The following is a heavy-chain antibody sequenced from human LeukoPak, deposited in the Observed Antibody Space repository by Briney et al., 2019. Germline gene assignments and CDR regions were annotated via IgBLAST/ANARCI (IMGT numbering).Heavy chain of an antibody. CDR1: GFTFSSYW. Sequence: PGGSLRLSCAASGFTFSSYWMSWVRQAPGKGLEWVANIKRDGSEKHHVDSVKGRFTISRDNAKNSLYLQMNSLRDEDTAVYYCAREGYISGYGVIDYWGQGTLVTVSS. CDR3: AREGYISGYGVIDY. D-gene: IGHD5-18*01. CDR2: IKRDGSEK. V-gene: IGHV3-7*01. J-gene: IGHJ4*02.